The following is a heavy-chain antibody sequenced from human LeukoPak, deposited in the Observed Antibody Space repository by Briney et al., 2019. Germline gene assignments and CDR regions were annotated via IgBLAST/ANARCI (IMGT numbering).Heavy chain of an antibody. CDR3: ARDARYCSSTSCYSENYFDY. CDR2: IWYDGSNK. CDR1: GFTFSSYG. D-gene: IGHD2-2*01. J-gene: IGHJ4*02. Sequence: GRSLRLSCAASGFTFSSYGMHWVRQAPGKGLEWVAVIWYDGSNKYYADSVKGRFTIFRDNSKNTLYLQMNSLRAEDTAVYYCARDARYCSSTSCYSENYFDYWGQGTLVTVSS. V-gene: IGHV3-33*01.